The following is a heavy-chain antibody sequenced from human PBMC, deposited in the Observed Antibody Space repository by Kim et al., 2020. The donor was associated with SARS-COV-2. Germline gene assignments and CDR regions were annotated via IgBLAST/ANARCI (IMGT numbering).Heavy chain of an antibody. D-gene: IGHD1-1*01. V-gene: IGHV6-1*01. CDR3: ARGRGGWNDGDAFDI. J-gene: IGHJ3*02. Sequence: VSVKSRITITPDTSKNQFSLQLNSVTPEDTAVYYCARGRGGWNDGDAFDIWGQGTMVTVSS.